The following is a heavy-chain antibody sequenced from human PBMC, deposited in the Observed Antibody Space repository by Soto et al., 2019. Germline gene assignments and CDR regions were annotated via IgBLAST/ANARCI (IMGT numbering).Heavy chain of an antibody. V-gene: IGHV4-38-2*01. D-gene: IGHD6-19*01. CDR3: AKTSSGWYLAY. Sequence: SLTCAVSGYSISSGYYWGWIRQPPGKGLEWIGSIYHSGSTYYNPSLKSRVTISVDTSKNQFSLKLSSVTAADTAVYYCAKTSSGWYLAYWGQGTLVTVSS. J-gene: IGHJ4*02. CDR2: IYHSGST. CDR1: GYSISSGYY.